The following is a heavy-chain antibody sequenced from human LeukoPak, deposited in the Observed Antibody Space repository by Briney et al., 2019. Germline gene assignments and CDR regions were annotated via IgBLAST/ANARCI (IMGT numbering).Heavy chain of an antibody. Sequence: SETLSLTCTVSGGSISSSSYYWSWIRQPPGKGLEWIGYIYYSGSTNYNPSLKSRVTISVDTSKNQFSLKLSSVTAADTAVYYCARWDPYGDYGYAPFDYWGQGTLVTVSS. J-gene: IGHJ4*02. D-gene: IGHD4-17*01. CDR3: ARWDPYGDYGYAPFDY. V-gene: IGHV4-61*05. CDR2: IYYSGST. CDR1: GGSISSSSYY.